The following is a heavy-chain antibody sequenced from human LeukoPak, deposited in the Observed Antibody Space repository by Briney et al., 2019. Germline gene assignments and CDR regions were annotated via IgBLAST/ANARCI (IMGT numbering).Heavy chain of an antibody. D-gene: IGHD4-17*01. V-gene: IGHV1-2*02. J-gene: IGHJ2*01. CDR1: GYTFTGYY. Sequence: ASVKVSCKASGYTFTGYYMHWVRQAPGQGLEWMGWINPNSGGTNYAQKFQGRVTMTRDTSISTAYMELSRLRSDDTAVYYCARIEHDYGDYVYWYFDPWGRGTLVTVSS. CDR3: ARIEHDYGDYVYWYFDP. CDR2: INPNSGGT.